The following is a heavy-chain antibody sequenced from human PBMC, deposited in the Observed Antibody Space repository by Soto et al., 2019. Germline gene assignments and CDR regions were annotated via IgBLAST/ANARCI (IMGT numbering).Heavy chain of an antibody. CDR1: GFTFSDYA. CDR2: ISGSGGST. J-gene: IGHJ4*02. D-gene: IGHD5-18*01. CDR3: AKGYSYRYYYFDY. V-gene: IGHV3-23*01. Sequence: GGSLRLSWAAAGFTFSDYAMSWVRKAPGKGLEWVSAISGSGGSTYYADSVKGRVTISRDNSKNTLYLQMNSLRAEDTAVYYCAKGYSYRYYYFDYWGQGTLVTVSS.